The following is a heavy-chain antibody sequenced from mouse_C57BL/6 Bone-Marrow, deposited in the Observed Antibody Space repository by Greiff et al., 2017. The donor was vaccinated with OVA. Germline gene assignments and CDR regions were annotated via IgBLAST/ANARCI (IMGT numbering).Heavy chain of an antibody. J-gene: IGHJ3*01. CDR3: ARFPYSNYSWFAY. CDR2: IYPGSGST. CDR1: GYTFTSYW. V-gene: IGHV1-55*01. Sequence: QVQLQQPGAELVKPGASVKMSCKASGYTFTSYWITWVKQRPGQGLEWMGDIYPGSGSTNYNEKLKSKGTLTVDTSSSTAYMQLSSLTSEDSAVYYCARFPYSNYSWFAYWGQGTLVTVSA. D-gene: IGHD2-5*01.